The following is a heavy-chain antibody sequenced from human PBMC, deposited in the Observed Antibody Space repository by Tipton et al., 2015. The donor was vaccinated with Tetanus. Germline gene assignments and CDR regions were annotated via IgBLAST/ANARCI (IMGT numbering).Heavy chain of an antibody. CDR2: VYSSGST. Sequence: LRLSCTVSGGSLNTFYWNWIRQPAGKGLEWIGRVYSSGSTNYNPSLKSRVTMSIDTSKNQISLELTSMTAADTAIYYCARDFRERTGTYFPYYYTMDVWGQGTTVTVSS. CDR3: ARDFRERTGTYFPYYYTMDV. J-gene: IGHJ6*02. D-gene: IGHD1-26*01. V-gene: IGHV4-4*07. CDR1: GGSLNTFY.